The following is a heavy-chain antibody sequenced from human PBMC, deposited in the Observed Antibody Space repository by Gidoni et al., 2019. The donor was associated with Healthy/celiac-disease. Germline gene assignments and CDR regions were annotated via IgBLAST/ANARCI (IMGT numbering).Heavy chain of an antibody. D-gene: IGHD6-13*01. CDR2: IIPILGIA. Sequence: QVQLVQSVAEVKKPGSSVPVSCTASGGTFSSYAISWVRQAPGQGLGWMGRIIPILGIANYAQKFQGRVTITADKSTSTAYMELSSLRSEDTAVYYCARDVPDRSGGIAATNFDYWGQGTLVTVSS. CDR1: GGTFSSYA. V-gene: IGHV1-69*04. CDR3: ARDVPDRSGGIAATNFDY. J-gene: IGHJ4*02.